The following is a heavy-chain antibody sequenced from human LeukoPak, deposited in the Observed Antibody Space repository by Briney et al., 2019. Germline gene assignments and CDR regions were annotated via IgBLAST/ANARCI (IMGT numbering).Heavy chain of an antibody. D-gene: IGHD3-16*01. CDR2: IRGKANNYAT. CDR3: TIGDLHALDI. Sequence: PGGSLKLSCAASGFTFSGFTMHWVRQASGKGLEWVGRIRGKANNYATTYAASVKGRFTISRDDSTNTAYLQMNSLKTEDTAVYYCTIGDLHALDIWGQGTMVTVSS. CDR1: GFTFSGFT. V-gene: IGHV3-73*01. J-gene: IGHJ3*02.